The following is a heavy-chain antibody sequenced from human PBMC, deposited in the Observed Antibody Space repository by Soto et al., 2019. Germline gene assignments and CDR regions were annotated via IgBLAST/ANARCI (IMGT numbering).Heavy chain of an antibody. CDR1: GGSLSYYF. CDR3: ARGGISHWAYFYYMDV. CDR2: INHLGSI. Sequence: SETLSLTCVVSGGSLSYYFWSWIRQPPGMALEWIGEINHLGSINYNPSLKSRVTMSVDTSKNQFSLTLNSVTAADTATYYCARGGISHWAYFYYMDVRDRGTTVTVSS. V-gene: IGHV4-34*01. D-gene: IGHD2-21*01. J-gene: IGHJ6*03.